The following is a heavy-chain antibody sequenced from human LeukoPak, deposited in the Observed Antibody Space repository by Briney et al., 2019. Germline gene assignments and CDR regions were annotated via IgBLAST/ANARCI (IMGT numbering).Heavy chain of an antibody. D-gene: IGHD4-23*01. V-gene: IGHV4-4*07. Sequence: PSETPSLTCTVSGGSMSNYYWGWIRQPAEKGLEWIGRLRTTGSTNYTPSLKGRVTMSLDTSKKQFSLKLTSVTAADTAVYYCARSDYGGDPTYDAFDIWGQGSMVTVSS. J-gene: IGHJ3*02. CDR3: ARSDYGGDPTYDAFDI. CDR2: LRTTGST. CDR1: GGSMSNYY.